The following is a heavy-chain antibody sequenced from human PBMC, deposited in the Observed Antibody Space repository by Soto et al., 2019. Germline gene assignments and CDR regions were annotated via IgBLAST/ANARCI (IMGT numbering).Heavy chain of an antibody. CDR1: GGTFSSYA. D-gene: IGHD5-18*01. V-gene: IGHV1-69*12. J-gene: IGHJ6*02. CDR2: IIPIFGTA. Sequence: QVQLVQSGAEVKKPGSSVKVSCKASGGTFSSYAISWVRQAPGQGLEWMGGIIPIFGTANYAQKFQGRVTITADESTSTAYMELSSLRSEDTAVYYCAFAHSYTAMVTLYYYYCGMDVWGQGTTVTVSS. CDR3: AFAHSYTAMVTLYYYYCGMDV.